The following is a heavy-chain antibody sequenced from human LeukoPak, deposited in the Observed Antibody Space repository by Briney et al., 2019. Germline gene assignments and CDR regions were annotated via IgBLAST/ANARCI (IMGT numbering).Heavy chain of an antibody. J-gene: IGHJ3*02. D-gene: IGHD3-3*01. CDR1: GYTFTDYY. Sequence: ASVKVSCKASGYTFTDYYMHRVRQAPGQGLEWMGGINPDSGGTNYAQKFQVRVTMTRDTSISTAYMELSSPRSDDTSVYYCARRSGSDAFDIWGQGTMVTVSS. V-gene: IGHV1-2*02. CDR2: INPDSGGT. CDR3: ARRSGSDAFDI.